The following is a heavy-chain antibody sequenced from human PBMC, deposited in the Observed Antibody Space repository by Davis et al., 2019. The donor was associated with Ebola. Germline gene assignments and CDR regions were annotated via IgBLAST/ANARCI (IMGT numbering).Heavy chain of an antibody. CDR3: ARDCSSCGAFDI. D-gene: IGHD6-6*01. CDR1: GGSISSGGYY. J-gene: IGHJ3*02. Sequence: PSETLSLTCTVSGGSISSGGYYWSWIRQHPGKGLEWIGYIYYSGSTYYNPSLKSRVTISVDTSKNQFSLKLSSVTAADTAVYYCARDCSSCGAFDIWGQGTMVTVSS. V-gene: IGHV4-31*03. CDR2: IYYSGST.